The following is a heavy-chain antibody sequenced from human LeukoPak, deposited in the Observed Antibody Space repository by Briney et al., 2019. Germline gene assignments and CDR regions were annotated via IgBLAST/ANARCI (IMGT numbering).Heavy chain of an antibody. Sequence: GGSLRLSCAASGCTFSSYSMNWVRQAPGKGLEWVSSISSSSSYIYYADSVKGRFTISRDNAKNSLYLQMNSLRAEDTAVYYCARDLYCSGGSCLNWFDPWGQGTLVTVSS. D-gene: IGHD2-15*01. V-gene: IGHV3-21*01. CDR2: ISSSSSYI. J-gene: IGHJ5*02. CDR1: GCTFSSYS. CDR3: ARDLYCSGGSCLNWFDP.